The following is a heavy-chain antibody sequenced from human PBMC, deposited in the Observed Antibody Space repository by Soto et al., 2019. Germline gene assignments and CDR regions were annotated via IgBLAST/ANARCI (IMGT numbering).Heavy chain of an antibody. CDR1: GGSISSYY. D-gene: IGHD5-18*01. CDR3: ARNTGLSGYSYGPYFDY. Sequence: SETLSLTCTVSGGSISSYYWSWIRQPPGKGLEWIGCIYYSGSTNYNPSLKSRVTISVDTSKNQFSLKLSSVTAADTAVYYCARNTGLSGYSYGPYFDYWGQGTLVTVSS. V-gene: IGHV4-59*01. CDR2: IYYSGST. J-gene: IGHJ4*02.